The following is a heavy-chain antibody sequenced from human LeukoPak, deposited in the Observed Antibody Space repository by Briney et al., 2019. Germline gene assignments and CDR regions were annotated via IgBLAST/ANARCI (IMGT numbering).Heavy chain of an antibody. D-gene: IGHD5-24*01. CDR3: ARDLGWLQFSSFFDY. CDR1: GFSFNNYV. J-gene: IGHJ4*02. CDR2: ISGDGART. V-gene: IGHV3-23*01. Sequence: GGSLRLSCAASGFSFNNYVMSWVRQAPGKGLEWVSAISGDGARTYYADSVKGRFTISRDNSKNTLDLQMNSLRAEDTAVYYCARDLGWLQFSSFFDYWGQGTLVTVSS.